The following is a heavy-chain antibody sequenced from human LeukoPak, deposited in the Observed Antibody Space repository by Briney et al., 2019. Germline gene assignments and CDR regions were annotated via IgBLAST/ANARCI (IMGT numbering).Heavy chain of an antibody. J-gene: IGHJ4*02. V-gene: IGHV4-34*01. Sequence: SETLSLTCAVYGGSFSGYYWSWIRQPPGKGLEWIGEINHSGSTNYNPSLKSRVTISVDTSKNQFSLKLSSVTAADTAVYYCARVKTLKYYYDSSGYDYWGQGTLVTVSS. D-gene: IGHD3-22*01. CDR2: INHSGST. CDR3: ARVKTLKYYYDSSGYDY. CDR1: GGSFSGYY.